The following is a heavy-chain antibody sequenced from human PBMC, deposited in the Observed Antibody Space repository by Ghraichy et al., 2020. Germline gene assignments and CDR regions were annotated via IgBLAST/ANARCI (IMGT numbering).Heavy chain of an antibody. CDR1: GFSFSNSA. CDR2: IRSKANSYAT. D-gene: IGHD5-12*01. Sequence: GGSLRLSCAASGFSFSNSAMHWVRQASWKGLEWVGRIRSKANSYATVYAASVKGRFTISRDDSKNTVYLQMNSLKTEDTAVYYCTRDTVDVVAYDYWGQGTLVTVSS. CDR3: TRDTVDVVAYDY. V-gene: IGHV3-73*01. J-gene: IGHJ4*02.